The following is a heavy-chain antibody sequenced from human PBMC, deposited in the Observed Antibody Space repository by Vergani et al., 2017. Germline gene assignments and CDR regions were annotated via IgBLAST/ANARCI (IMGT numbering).Heavy chain of an antibody. D-gene: IGHD1-26*01. CDR1: GGTFSSYT. V-gene: IGHV1-69*08. J-gene: IGHJ3*02. CDR2: IIPIFGTA. CDR3: ARDTGGSYYDGSLVAFDI. Sequence: QVQLVQSGAEVKKPGSSVKVSCKASGGTFSSYTISWVRQAPGQGLEWMGRIIPIFGTANYAQKFQGRVTITADESTSTAYMELRSLRSDDTAVYYCARDTGGSYYDGSLVAFDIWGQGTMVTVSS.